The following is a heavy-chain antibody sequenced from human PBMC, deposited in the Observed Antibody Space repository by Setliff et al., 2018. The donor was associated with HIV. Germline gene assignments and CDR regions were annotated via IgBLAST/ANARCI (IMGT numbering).Heavy chain of an antibody. CDR2: FYHSGST. D-gene: IGHD2-8*01. CDR1: GGSINTYY. J-gene: IGHJ4*02. V-gene: IGHV4-59*01. Sequence: SETLSLTCTVSGGSINTYYWTWIRQSPGKGLEWIGYFYHSGSTNYNPSLKSRVSISVDTSKNESSLNLSSLTAADTAVYYCARGQSCTNGVCYQYWGQGTLVTVSS. CDR3: ARGQSCTNGVCYQY.